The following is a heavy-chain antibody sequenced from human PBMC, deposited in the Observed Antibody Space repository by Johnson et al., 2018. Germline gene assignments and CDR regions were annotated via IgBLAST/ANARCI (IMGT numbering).Heavy chain of an antibody. CDR3: AAPSPQYYYDSSGYYGMDV. D-gene: IGHD3-22*01. J-gene: IGHJ6*02. V-gene: IGHV5-51*01. CDR2: IYPGDSDT. CDR1: GYSFTSYW. Sequence: EVQLVESGAEVKKPGESLKISCKGSGYSFTSYWIGWVRQMPGKGLEWMGIIYPGDSDTRYSPSFQGQVTISADKSISTAYLQWSSLKASDTAMHYCAAPSPQYYYDSSGYYGMDVWGQGTTVTVSS.